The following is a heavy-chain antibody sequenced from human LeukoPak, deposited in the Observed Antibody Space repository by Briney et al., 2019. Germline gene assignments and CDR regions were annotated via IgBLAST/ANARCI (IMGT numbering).Heavy chain of an antibody. CDR1: GGSICSGGYS. CDR3: ARERVVVVAATPASFDP. V-gene: IGHV4-30-2*05. J-gene: IGHJ5*02. D-gene: IGHD2-15*01. CDR2: IYHSGST. Sequence: SETLSLTCAVSGGSICSGGYSWSWILQPPGKGLEWIGYIYHSGSTYYNPSLKSRVTISVDTSKNQFSLKLSSVTAADTAVYYCARERVVVVAATPASFDPWGQGTLVTVSS.